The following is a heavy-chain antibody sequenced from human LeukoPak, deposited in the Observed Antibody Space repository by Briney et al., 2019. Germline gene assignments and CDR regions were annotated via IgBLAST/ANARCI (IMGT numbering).Heavy chain of an antibody. CDR3: VRSWTYSYDT. D-gene: IGHD5-18*01. CDR1: GDSVSSNSVG. CDR2: TYYRSNWYT. Sequence: SQTLSLTCAISGDSVSSNSVGWHWIRQSPSRGLEWLGKTYYRSNWYTDYAVSVKSRMTINPDTSKNQFSLQVNSVTPEDTAVYYCVRSWTYSYDTWGQGTLVTVSS. V-gene: IGHV6-1*01. J-gene: IGHJ4*02.